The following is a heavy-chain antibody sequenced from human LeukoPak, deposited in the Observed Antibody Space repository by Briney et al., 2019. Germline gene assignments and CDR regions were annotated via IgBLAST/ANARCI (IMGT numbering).Heavy chain of an antibody. D-gene: IGHD3-16*02. CDR1: GYTFTSYY. CDR2: INPSGGST. CDR3: ARANTYVWGSYRYIDY. Sequence: ASVKVSCKASGYTFTSYYMHWVRQTPGQGLEWMGIINPSGGSTSYAQKLQGRVTMTRDTSTSTVYMELSSLRSEDTAVYHCARANTYVWGSYRYIDYWGQGTLVTVSS. V-gene: IGHV1-46*01. J-gene: IGHJ4*02.